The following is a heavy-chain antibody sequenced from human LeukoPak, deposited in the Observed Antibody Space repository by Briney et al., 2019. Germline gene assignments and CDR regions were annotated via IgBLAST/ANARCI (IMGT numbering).Heavy chain of an antibody. Sequence: GGSLRLSCVASGFTFSTYSMTWVRQAPGKGLEWVAFISRSSNYIHYADSVKGRFTISRDNANNSLYLQMNSLRAEDTAVYYCADCGGDCDDAFDIWGQGTMVTVSS. J-gene: IGHJ3*02. CDR3: ADCGGDCDDAFDI. V-gene: IGHV3-21*04. D-gene: IGHD2-21*02. CDR2: ISRSSNYI. CDR1: GFTFSTYS.